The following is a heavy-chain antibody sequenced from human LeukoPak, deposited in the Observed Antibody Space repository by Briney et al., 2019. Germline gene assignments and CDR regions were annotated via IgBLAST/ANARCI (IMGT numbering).Heavy chain of an antibody. J-gene: IGHJ4*02. CDR1: GGTFSSYA. CDR2: IIPIFGTA. CDR3: ASRPAVVPAASGDY. D-gene: IGHD2-2*01. V-gene: IGHV1-69*13. Sequence: ASVKVSCKASGGTFSSYAISWVRQAPGQGLEWMGEIIPIFGTANYAQKFQGRVTITADESTSTAYMELSSLRSEDTAVYYCASRPAVVPAASGDYWGQGTLVTVSS.